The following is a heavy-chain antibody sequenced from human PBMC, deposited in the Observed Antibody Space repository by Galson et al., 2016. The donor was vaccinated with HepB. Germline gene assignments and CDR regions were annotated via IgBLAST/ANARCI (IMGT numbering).Heavy chain of an antibody. CDR3: AKDENSLWPPDSFDI. D-gene: IGHD2-21*01. V-gene: IGHV3-23*01. J-gene: IGHJ3*02. CDR1: GFTFSSYG. Sequence: SLRLSCAASGFTFSSYGMSWVRQAPGKGLEWVSGISGSGGDTYYVDAVKGRFTISRDNSNNTVYLQMNSVRPDDTAVYFCAKDENSLWPPDSFDIWGQGTMVAGSS. CDR2: ISGSGGDT.